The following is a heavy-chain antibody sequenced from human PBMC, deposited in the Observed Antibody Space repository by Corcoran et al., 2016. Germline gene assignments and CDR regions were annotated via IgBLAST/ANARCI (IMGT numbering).Heavy chain of an antibody. CDR3: TSCLGEWDYYYGMDV. V-gene: IGHV3-15*07. D-gene: IGHD3-10*01. CDR1: GFTFSNAW. CDR2: IKSKTDGGTT. J-gene: IGHJ6*02. Sequence: EVQLVETGGGLVKPGGSLRLSCAASGFTFSNAWMNWVRQAPGKGLEWVGRIKSKTDGGTTDYAAPVKGIFTISRDDAKKTRYLQMNSLKTEDKAVYYCTSCLGEWDYYYGMDVWGQGTTVTVSS.